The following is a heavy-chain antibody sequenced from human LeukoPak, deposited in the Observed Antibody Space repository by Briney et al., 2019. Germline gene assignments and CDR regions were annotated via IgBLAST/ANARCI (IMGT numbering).Heavy chain of an antibody. V-gene: IGHV1-24*01. CDR1: GDSLTKLS. CDR3: ARDLVWFGEPKGYYNYMDV. D-gene: IGHD3-10*01. CDR2: FDPEYDDP. J-gene: IGHJ6*03. Sequence: ASVKVSCKVSGDSLTKLSIHWVRQAPIKGLEWMGTFDPEYDDPVYAQKFQGRVTITADESTSTAYMGLSSLRSEDTAVYYCARDLVWFGEPKGYYNYMDVWGKGTTVTVSS.